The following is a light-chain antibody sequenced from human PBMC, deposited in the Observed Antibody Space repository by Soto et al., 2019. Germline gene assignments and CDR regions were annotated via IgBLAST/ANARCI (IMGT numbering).Light chain of an antibody. V-gene: IGKV3-15*01. CDR2: GAS. CDR1: QSVSSN. CDR3: QHYNNWPPWT. Sequence: EIVMTQSPATLSVSPGERATLSCRASQSVSSNLAWYQQKPGQAPRLLIFGASTTATGVPARFRGSGSKTEFNLTISSLQSEDFAVYYCQHYNNWPPWTFGQGTKVEIK. J-gene: IGKJ1*01.